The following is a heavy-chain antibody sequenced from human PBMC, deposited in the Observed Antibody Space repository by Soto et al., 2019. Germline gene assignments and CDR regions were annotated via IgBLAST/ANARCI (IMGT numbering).Heavy chain of an antibody. CDR1: GYTLTELS. CDR2: FDPEDGET. Sequence: ASVKVSCKVSGYTLTELSMHWVRQAPGKGLEWMGGFDPEDGETIYAQKFQGRVTMTEDTSTDTAYMELSSLRSEDTAVYYCATDLHWWFGESLLNGWGQGTLVTVS. D-gene: IGHD3-10*01. CDR3: ATDLHWWFGESLLNG. V-gene: IGHV1-24*01. J-gene: IGHJ4*02.